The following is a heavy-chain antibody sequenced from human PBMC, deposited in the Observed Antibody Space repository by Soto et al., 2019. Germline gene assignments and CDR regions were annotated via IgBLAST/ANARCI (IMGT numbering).Heavy chain of an antibody. J-gene: IGHJ4*02. CDR2: IAVGSGDT. CDR1: GLTFSNSA. D-gene: IGHD3-3*01. V-gene: IGHV1-58*01. CDR3: AAPPNRSAYHSDY. Sequence: QMPLVQSGPEVRKPGTSVKVSCKTSGLTFSNSAVQWVRQARGQRLEWIGWIAVGSGDTKYAQNFQDRVTITRDMSTRTAYMELSRLRSEDTAVYYCAAPPNRSAYHSDYWGQGTLISFSS.